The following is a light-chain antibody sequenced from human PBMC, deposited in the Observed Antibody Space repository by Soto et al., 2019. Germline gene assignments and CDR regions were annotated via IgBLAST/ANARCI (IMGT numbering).Light chain of an antibody. CDR3: SSYAGSNAVV. V-gene: IGLV2-8*01. CDR2: EVS. CDR1: SSDVGGYNY. J-gene: IGLJ2*01. Sequence: QSVLTQPPSASGSPGLSVTISCTGTSSDVGGYNYVSWYQQHPGKAPKLMIYEVSKRPSGVPDRFSGSKSGNTASLTVSGLQAEDEADYYCSSYAGSNAVVFGGGTKLTVL.